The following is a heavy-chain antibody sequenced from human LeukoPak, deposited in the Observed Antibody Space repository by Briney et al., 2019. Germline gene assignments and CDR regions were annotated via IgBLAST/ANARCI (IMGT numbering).Heavy chain of an antibody. D-gene: IGHD3-22*01. Sequence: SETLSLTCAVYGGSFSGYYWSWIRQPPGKGLEWIGEINHSGSTNYNPSLKSRVTMSVDTSKNQFSLKLSSVTAADTAVYYCARDYYDSSGHSDAFDIWGQGTMVTVSS. CDR2: INHSGST. CDR1: GGSFSGYY. CDR3: ARDYYDSSGHSDAFDI. V-gene: IGHV4-34*01. J-gene: IGHJ3*02.